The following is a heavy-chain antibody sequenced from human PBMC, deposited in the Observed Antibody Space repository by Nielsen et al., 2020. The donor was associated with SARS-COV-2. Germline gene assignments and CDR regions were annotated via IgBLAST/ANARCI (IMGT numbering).Heavy chain of an antibody. D-gene: IGHD3-22*01. V-gene: IGHV4-34*01. CDR2: INHSGRT. Sequence: SETLSPTCAVYGGSFSGYYWSWIRQPPGKGLEWIGEINHSGRTNYNPSLKSRVTISADTSKNQFSLKLSSVTAADTAVYYCARSYYDSSRGMDVWGQGTTVTVSS. CDR3: ARSYYDSSRGMDV. J-gene: IGHJ6*02. CDR1: GGSFSGYY.